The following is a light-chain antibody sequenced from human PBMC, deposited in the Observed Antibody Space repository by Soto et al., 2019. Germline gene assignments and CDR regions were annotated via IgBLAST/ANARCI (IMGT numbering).Light chain of an antibody. J-gene: IGKJ3*01. CDR2: GAS. V-gene: IGKV3-15*01. CDR3: HQYNSWPRT. Sequence: EIVMTQSPATLSVSPGERATLSCRASQSVSSNVIWFQQKPGQAPRLLIFGASTRATGIPARFSGSGSGTEFTLTISSLQSEDFAVYYCHQYNSWPRTFGPGTKVDIK. CDR1: QSVSSN.